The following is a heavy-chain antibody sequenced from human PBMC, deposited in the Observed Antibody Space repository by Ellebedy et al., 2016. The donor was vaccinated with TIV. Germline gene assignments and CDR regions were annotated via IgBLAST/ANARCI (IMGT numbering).Heavy chain of an antibody. J-gene: IGHJ2*01. D-gene: IGHD4-17*01. Sequence: GESLKISCAVSGFTFSAYSMNWVRQAPGKGLEWVSYISTGSSTIYYADSVKGRFTISRDNAKNSLYLQMNSLRAEDTAVYYCARDASVYGDSVYWCFDLWGRGTLVGVSS. V-gene: IGHV3-48*04. CDR1: GFTFSAYS. CDR3: ARDASVYGDSVYWCFDL. CDR2: ISTGSSTI.